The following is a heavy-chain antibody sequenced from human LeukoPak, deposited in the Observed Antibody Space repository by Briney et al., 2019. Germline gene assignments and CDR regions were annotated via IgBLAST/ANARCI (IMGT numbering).Heavy chain of an antibody. J-gene: IGHJ4*02. Sequence: ASVKVSCKASGYTFTSYGISWVRQAPGQGLEWMGRIIPILGIANYAQKFQGRVTITADKSTSTAYMELSSLRSEDTAVYYCARDPYSSGWVDYWGQGTLVTVSS. V-gene: IGHV1-69*04. CDR1: GYTFTSYG. CDR3: ARDPYSSGWVDY. D-gene: IGHD6-19*01. CDR2: IIPILGIA.